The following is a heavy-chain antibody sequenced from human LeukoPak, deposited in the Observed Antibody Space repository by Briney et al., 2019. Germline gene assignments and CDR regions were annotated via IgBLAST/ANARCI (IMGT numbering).Heavy chain of an antibody. D-gene: IGHD3-3*02. Sequence: PSETLSLTCAVYDGSFSGYYWSLIRQPPGKGLEWIGEINHSGSTNYNPSLKSRVTISVDTSKNQFSLKLSSVTAADTAVYYCATNGPISNFDYWGQGTLVTVSS. CDR3: ATNGPISNFDY. V-gene: IGHV4-34*01. J-gene: IGHJ4*02. CDR1: DGSFSGYY. CDR2: INHSGST.